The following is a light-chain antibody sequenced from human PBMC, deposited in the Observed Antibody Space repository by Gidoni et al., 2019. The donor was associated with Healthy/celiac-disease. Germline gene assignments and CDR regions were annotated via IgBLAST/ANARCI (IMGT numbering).Light chain of an antibody. CDR3: QQDNRWPYT. J-gene: IGKJ2*01. CDR1: QGVSSR. V-gene: IGKV3-15*01. Sequence: PAPLSVPAGERATLSWRASQGVSSRLAWYQQKPGQAPRLLIYGASRRASGIPARFSGSGSGTEFTLTISSLQAEDFAVYYCQQDNRWPYTFGQGTKLEIK. CDR2: GAS.